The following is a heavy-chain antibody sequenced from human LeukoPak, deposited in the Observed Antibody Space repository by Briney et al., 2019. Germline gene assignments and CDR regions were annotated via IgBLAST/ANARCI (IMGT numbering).Heavy chain of an antibody. J-gene: IGHJ4*02. CDR1: GGSFSGYY. CDR2: IYSTGST. CDR3: ARHRSDGSYPLDS. V-gene: IGHV4-59*08. Sequence: SETLSLTCVVYGGSFSGYYWSWIRQPPGKGLEWIGHIYSTGSTTYSPSLKSRVIMSVDTSKNQFSLKVTSVTAADTAVYYCARHRSDGSYPLDSWGQGALVTVSS. D-gene: IGHD5-24*01.